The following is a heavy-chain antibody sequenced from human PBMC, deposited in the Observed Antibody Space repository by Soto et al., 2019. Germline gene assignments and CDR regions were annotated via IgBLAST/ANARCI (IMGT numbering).Heavy chain of an antibody. D-gene: IGHD5-12*01. CDR1: GYSFTSYW. Sequence: GESLKISCKGSGYSFTSYWIGWVRQMPGKGLEWMGIIYPGDSDTRYSPSFQGQVTISADKSISTAYLQWSSLKASDTAMYYCARHGTSGYDYYYYGMDVWGQGPTVTVSS. V-gene: IGHV5-51*01. J-gene: IGHJ6*02. CDR2: IYPGDSDT. CDR3: ARHGTSGYDYYYYGMDV.